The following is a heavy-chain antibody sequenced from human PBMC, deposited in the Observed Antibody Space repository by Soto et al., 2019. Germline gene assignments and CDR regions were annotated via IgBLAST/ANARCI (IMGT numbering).Heavy chain of an antibody. V-gene: IGHV3-30*18. J-gene: IGHJ6*02. D-gene: IGHD6-6*01. CDR3: AKVIRADSTSSNFYYYSGLDV. CDR2: ISNNGINK. Sequence: QVQLVESGGGAVQPGRSLRLSCAASGFTFRTYGMHWVRQAPGKGLEWLAVISNNGINKYYADSVKGRFTISRDNSRHTLFLQMNSLRGEDTAIYYCAKVIRADSTSSNFYYYSGLDVWGQGTTVTVS. CDR1: GFTFRTYG.